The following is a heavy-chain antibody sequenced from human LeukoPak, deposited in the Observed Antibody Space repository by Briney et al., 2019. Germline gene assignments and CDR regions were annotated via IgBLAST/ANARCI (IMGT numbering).Heavy chain of an antibody. V-gene: IGHV4-59*01. Sequence: PSETLSLTCTVSGGSISSYYWSWIRQPPGKGLEWIGYIYYSGNTKYNPSLNSRVTISVDTSKNQFSLKLSSVTAADTAVYYCARVADGYWGQGILVTVSS. CDR3: ARVADGY. J-gene: IGHJ4*02. CDR1: GGSISSYY. CDR2: IYYSGNT. D-gene: IGHD5-24*01.